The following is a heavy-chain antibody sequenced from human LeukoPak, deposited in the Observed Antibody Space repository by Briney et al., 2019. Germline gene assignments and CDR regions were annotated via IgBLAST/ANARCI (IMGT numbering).Heavy chain of an antibody. D-gene: IGHD1-26*01. V-gene: IGHV3-7*01. CDR2: IKQDGSEK. CDR1: GFTFISYW. CDR3: ARENGGPTSAYFDY. Sequence: TGGPLRLSCAASGFTFISYWMSWVRQAPGKGLEWVANIKQDGSEKYYVDSVKGRFTISRDNAKNSLYLQMNSLRAEDTAVYYCARENGGPTSAYFDYWGQGTLVTVSS. J-gene: IGHJ4*02.